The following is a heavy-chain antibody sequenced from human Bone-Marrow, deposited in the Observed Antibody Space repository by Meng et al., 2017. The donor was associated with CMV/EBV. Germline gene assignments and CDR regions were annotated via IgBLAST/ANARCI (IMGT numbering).Heavy chain of an antibody. V-gene: IGHV1-8*01. CDR1: GYTFTSYD. CDR3: ARGVTIFGVAADY. CDR2: RNPNNGNT. D-gene: IGHD3-3*01. J-gene: IGHJ4*02. Sequence: ASVKVSCKASGYTFTSYDINWVRQATGQGLEWMGWRNPNNGNTGYAQKFQGRVTMTRNTTISTADIDLSSLRSEDTAVYYCARGVTIFGVAADYWGQGTLVTVSS.